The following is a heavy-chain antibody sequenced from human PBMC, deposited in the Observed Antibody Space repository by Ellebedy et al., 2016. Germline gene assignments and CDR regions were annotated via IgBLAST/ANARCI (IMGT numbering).Heavy chain of an antibody. V-gene: IGHV4-59*08. CDR2: LYYSENTNWNT. CDR1: GGSVSSYY. J-gene: IGHJ2*01. Sequence: GSLRLSCTVSGGSVSSYYWSWIRQPPGKGLEWIGYLYYSENTNWNTNYNPSLKSRVTISVDTSKNQFSLKLSSVSAADTAVYYCARRGYLNLWGRGTLVTVSS. CDR3: ARRGYLNL.